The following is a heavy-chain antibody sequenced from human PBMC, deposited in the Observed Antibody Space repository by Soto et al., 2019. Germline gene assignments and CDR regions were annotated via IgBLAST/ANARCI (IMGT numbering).Heavy chain of an antibody. Sequence: ASVKVSCKASGYTFTSYYMHWVRQAPGQGLEWMGIINPSGGSTSYAQKFQGRVTMTRDTSTSTVYMELSSLRSEDTAVYYCASLDIVVVPAAYGADAFDIWGQGTMVT. CDR2: INPSGGST. CDR1: GYTFTSYY. D-gene: IGHD2-2*03. J-gene: IGHJ3*02. CDR3: ASLDIVVVPAAYGADAFDI. V-gene: IGHV1-46*03.